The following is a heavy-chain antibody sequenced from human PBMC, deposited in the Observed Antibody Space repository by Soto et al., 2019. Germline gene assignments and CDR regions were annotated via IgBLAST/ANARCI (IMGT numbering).Heavy chain of an antibody. V-gene: IGHV4-34*01. J-gene: IGHJ3*02. Sequence: SETLSLTCAVYGGSFSGYYWSWIRQPPGKGLEWIGEINHSGSTNYNPSLKSRVTISVDTSKNQFSLKLSSVTAADTAVYYCARRPTYYGGNGMSAAFDIWGQGTMVTVSS. D-gene: IGHD4-17*01. CDR1: GGSFSGYY. CDR3: ARRPTYYGGNGMSAAFDI. CDR2: INHSGST.